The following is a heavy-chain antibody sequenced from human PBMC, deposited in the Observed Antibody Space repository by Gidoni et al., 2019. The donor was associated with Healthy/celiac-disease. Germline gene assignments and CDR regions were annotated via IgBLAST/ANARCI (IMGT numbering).Heavy chain of an antibody. CDR1: GYTFTSYA. CDR3: ARVVPAAMSYYYYYMDV. CDR2: INAGNGNT. J-gene: IGHJ6*03. V-gene: IGHV1-3*01. Sequence: QVQLVQSGAEVKKPGASVKVSCKASGYTFTSYAMHWVRQAPGQRLEWMGWINAGNGNTKYSQKFQGRVTITRDTSASTAYMELSSLRSEDTAVYYCARVVPAAMSYYYYYMDVWGKGTTVTVSS. D-gene: IGHD2-2*01.